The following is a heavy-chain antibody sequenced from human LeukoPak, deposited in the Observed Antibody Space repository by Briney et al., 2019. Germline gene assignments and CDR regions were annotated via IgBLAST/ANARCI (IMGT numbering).Heavy chain of an antibody. CDR1: GFTFTSYA. V-gene: IGHV3-23*01. J-gene: IGHJ4*02. Sequence: GGSLRLSCAISGFTFTSYAMTWVRQAPGKGLEWVTSISGSGVSTYYADSVRGRFTISRHISKNTLCLQMNSLRAEDTALYYCAKTLVPSGIYHEDFFDYWGQGTLVTVSS. CDR3: AKTLVPSGIYHEDFFDY. D-gene: IGHD1-26*01. CDR2: ISGSGVST.